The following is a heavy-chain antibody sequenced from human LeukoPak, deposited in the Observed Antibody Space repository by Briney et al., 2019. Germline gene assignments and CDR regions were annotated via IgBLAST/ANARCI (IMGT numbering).Heavy chain of an antibody. CDR3: ARDRIAVAATETSFDY. J-gene: IGHJ4*02. D-gene: IGHD6-19*01. CDR1: GFSFSDYY. Sequence: GGSLRLSCEASGFSFSDYYMTWIRQPPGKGLEWIAYIRSGSTTIYYADSVKGRFTISRGNAKNSLYLQMSSLRAEDTAMYYCARDRIAVAATETSFDYWGQGTLVTVSS. CDR2: IRSGSTTI. V-gene: IGHV3-11*04.